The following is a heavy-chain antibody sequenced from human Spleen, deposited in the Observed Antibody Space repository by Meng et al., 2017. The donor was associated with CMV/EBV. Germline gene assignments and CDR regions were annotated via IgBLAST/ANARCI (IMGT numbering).Heavy chain of an antibody. CDR2: IWYDGSNK. CDR3: VKDKSGGWYPRIGNYGMDV. V-gene: IGHV3-33*06. J-gene: IGHJ6*02. D-gene: IGHD6-19*01. CDR1: GFTFSSYG. Sequence: GESLKISCAASGFTFSSYGMHWVRQAPGKGLEWVAVIWYDGSNKYYADSVKGRFTISRDNSKNTLYLQMNSLRAEDTAVYYCVKDKSGGWYPRIGNYGMDVWGQGTTVTVSS.